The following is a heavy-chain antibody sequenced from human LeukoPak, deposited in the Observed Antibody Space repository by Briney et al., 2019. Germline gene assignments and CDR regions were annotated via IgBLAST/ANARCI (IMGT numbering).Heavy chain of an antibody. Sequence: GGSLRLSCAASGFTPSSYWMTWVRQAPGKGLEWVSFIYSGGNTHYSDSVKGRFTISRDNSKNTLYLQMNSLRAEDTAVYYCARRAGEYSHPYDYWGQGTLVTVSS. D-gene: IGHD2/OR15-2a*01. CDR2: IYSGGNT. V-gene: IGHV3-53*01. CDR3: ARRAGEYSHPYDY. J-gene: IGHJ4*02. CDR1: GFTPSSYW.